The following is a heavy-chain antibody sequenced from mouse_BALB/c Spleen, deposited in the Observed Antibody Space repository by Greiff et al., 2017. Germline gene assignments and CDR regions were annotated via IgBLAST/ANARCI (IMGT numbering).Heavy chain of an antibody. CDR2: IYPGDGDT. J-gene: IGHJ4*01. CDR3: ARLGRYDAMDY. CDR1: GYTFTSYW. V-gene: IGHV1-87*01. Sequence: VQLQQSGAELARPGASVKLSCKASGYTFTSYWMQWVKQRPGQGLEWIGAIYPGDGDTRYTQKFKGKATLTADKSSSTAYMQLSSLASEDSAVYYCARLGRYDAMDYWGQGTSVTVSS.